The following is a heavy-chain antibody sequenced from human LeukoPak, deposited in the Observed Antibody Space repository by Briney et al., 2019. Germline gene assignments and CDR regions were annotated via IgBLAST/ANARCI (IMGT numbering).Heavy chain of an antibody. CDR3: ARDKLIRCSGGSCYPGFIPYYYYMDV. CDR2: INPSGGST. J-gene: IGHJ6*03. CDR1: GYTFTSYY. D-gene: IGHD2-15*01. V-gene: IGHV1-46*01. Sequence: ASVKVSCKASGYTFTSYYMHWVRQAPGQGLGWMGIINPSGGSTSYAQKFQGRVTMTRDMSTSTVYMELSSLRSEDTAVYYCARDKLIRCSGGSCYPGFIPYYYYMDVWGKGTTVTVSS.